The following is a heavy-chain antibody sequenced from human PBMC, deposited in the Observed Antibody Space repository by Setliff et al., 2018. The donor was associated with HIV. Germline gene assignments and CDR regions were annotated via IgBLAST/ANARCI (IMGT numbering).Heavy chain of an antibody. CDR3: ARDLVAYCSGTSCQDAYYFDY. D-gene: IGHD2-2*01. J-gene: IGHJ4*02. CDR1: GDTFSNYA. V-gene: IGHV1-18*04. CDR2: ISVYNGNT. Sequence: ASVXVSCKASGDTFSNYAISWVRQAPGQGLEWMGWISVYNGNTNYAQNLQGRVIMTTDSSTSTAYMELRSLRSDDTAVYYCARDLVAYCSGTSCQDAYYFDYWGQGTLVTVSS.